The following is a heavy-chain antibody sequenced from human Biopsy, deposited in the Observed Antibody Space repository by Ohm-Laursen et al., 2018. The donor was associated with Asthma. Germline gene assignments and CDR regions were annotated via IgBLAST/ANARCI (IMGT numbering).Heavy chain of an antibody. V-gene: IGHV3-30*18. Sequence: SLRLSCAASGFTFSNYGMHWVRQAPGKGLEWVAVISFDGSNKDFADSGKGRFTISRDNSKNTMYLEMNSLRAEDTAVYYCAKDVFPGWELRRGPDYWGQGTLVTVSS. D-gene: IGHD1-26*01. CDR3: AKDVFPGWELRRGPDY. CDR2: ISFDGSNK. J-gene: IGHJ4*02. CDR1: GFTFSNYG.